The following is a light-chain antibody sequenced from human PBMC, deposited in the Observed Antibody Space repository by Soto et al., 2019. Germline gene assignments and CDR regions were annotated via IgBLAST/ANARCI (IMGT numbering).Light chain of an antibody. CDR1: SXDVGAYDY. Sequence: QSVLTQPASVSASPGQSITISCTGASXDVGAYDYVSWYQQHPGKAPKVIIFEVTNRPSGVSDRFSGSKCGNMASLTISGLQAEDEADYFCGSYTSRSTYVFGTGTKVTVL. J-gene: IGLJ1*01. CDR2: EVT. V-gene: IGLV2-14*01. CDR3: GSYTSRSTYV.